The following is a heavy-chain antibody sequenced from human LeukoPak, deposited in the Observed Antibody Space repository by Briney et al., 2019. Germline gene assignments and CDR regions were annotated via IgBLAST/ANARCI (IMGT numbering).Heavy chain of an antibody. CDR1: GYTFTNYA. Sequence: ASVKVSCKASGYTFTNYAIHWVRQAPGQSLEWMGQINGGLENTKYSQRFLGRVTITRDISANTAYMELSGLTSEDTAVYYCARAEVLLSYGHNKHCLDVWGQGTTVTVSS. V-gene: IGHV1-3*01. J-gene: IGHJ6*02. CDR2: INGGLENT. D-gene: IGHD3-10*01. CDR3: ARAEVLLSYGHNKHCLDV.